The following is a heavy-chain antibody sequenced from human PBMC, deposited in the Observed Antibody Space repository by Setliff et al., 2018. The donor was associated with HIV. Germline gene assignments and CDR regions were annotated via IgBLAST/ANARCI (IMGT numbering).Heavy chain of an antibody. V-gene: IGHV4-59*08. J-gene: IGHJ1*01. CDR3: ATTYHPDSRGYPPEYFLR. Sequence: SETLSLTCTVSGGSIRSYYWSWIRQSPGKGLEWIGYVMYGGGSNYSPIFQSRVAMSIGASKNQSSLRLTSVSAADTAVYYCATTYHPDSRGYPPEYFLRWGQGTLVTVSS. CDR1: GGSIRSYY. CDR2: VMYGGGS. D-gene: IGHD3-22*01.